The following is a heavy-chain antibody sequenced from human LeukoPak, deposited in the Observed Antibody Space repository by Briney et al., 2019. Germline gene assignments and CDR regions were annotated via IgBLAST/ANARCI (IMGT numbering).Heavy chain of an antibody. CDR3: ARRGANSSSWYFDY. Sequence: PGGSLRLSCAASGFTFSSYGMHWVRQAPGKGLEWVAVTWYDGSNKYYADSVKGRFTISRDNSKNTLYLQTNSLRAEDTAVYYCARRGANSSSWYFDYWGQGTLVTVSS. D-gene: IGHD6-13*01. CDR1: GFTFSSYG. V-gene: IGHV3-33*01. J-gene: IGHJ4*02. CDR2: TWYDGSNK.